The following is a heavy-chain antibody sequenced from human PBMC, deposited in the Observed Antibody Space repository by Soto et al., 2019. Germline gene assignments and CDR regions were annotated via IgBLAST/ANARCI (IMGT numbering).Heavy chain of an antibody. Sequence: GGSLRLSCAASGFTFSSYEMNWVRQAPGKGLEWVSYISSSGSTMYYADSVKGRFTISRDNAKNSLYLQMNSLRAEDTAVYYCAGMIVVVINRAQYFQHWGQGTLVTVSS. J-gene: IGHJ1*01. CDR2: ISSSGSTM. V-gene: IGHV3-48*03. D-gene: IGHD3-22*01. CDR1: GFTFSSYE. CDR3: AGMIVVVINRAQYFQH.